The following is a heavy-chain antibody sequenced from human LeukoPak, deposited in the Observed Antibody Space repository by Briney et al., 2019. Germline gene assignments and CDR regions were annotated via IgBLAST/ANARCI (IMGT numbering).Heavy chain of an antibody. CDR3: ARGLPGRDXFDV. J-gene: IGHJ3*01. Sequence: SLTCTVSGGSISSFYWNWIRQXPGKGLEWVGYVFYSGNTNYNPSLGSRVTISEDTSKNQFSLNLNSLTAADTAVYYCARGLPGRDXFDVWGQGTVVTVSS. CDR2: VFYSGNT. V-gene: IGHV4-59*13. CDR1: GGSISSFY. D-gene: IGHD3-16*01.